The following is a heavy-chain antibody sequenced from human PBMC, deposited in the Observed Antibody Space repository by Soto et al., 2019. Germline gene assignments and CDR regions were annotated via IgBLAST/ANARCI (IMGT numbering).Heavy chain of an antibody. CDR1: GGSFSGYY. CDR2: INHSGST. Sequence: SETLSLTCAVYGGSFSGYYWSWIRQPPGKGLEWIGEINHSGSTNYNPSLKSRVTISVDTSKNQFSLKLSSVTAADTAVYYCARWARAYYYYYYGMDVWGQGSTVTV. V-gene: IGHV4-34*01. CDR3: ARWARAYYYYYYGMDV. J-gene: IGHJ6*02.